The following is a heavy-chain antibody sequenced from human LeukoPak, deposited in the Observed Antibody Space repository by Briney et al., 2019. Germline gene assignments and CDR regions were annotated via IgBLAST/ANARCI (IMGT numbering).Heavy chain of an antibody. CDR1: GFTFSSYA. CDR2: ISGSGGST. V-gene: IGHV3-23*01. J-gene: IGHJ4*02. Sequence: AGGSLRLSCAASGFTFSSYAMSWVRQAPGKGLEWVSAISGSGGSTYYADSVKGRFTISRDNSKNTLYLQMNSLRAEDTAVYYCAKASHAVYGSGSSSDYWGQGTLVTVSS. D-gene: IGHD3-10*01. CDR3: AKASHAVYGSGSSSDY.